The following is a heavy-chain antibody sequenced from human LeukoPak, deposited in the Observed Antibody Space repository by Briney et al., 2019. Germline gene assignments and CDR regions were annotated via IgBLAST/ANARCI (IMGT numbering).Heavy chain of an antibody. Sequence: GASVKVSCKASGYTFTSYYMHWVRQAPEQGLEWMGIIKPSGGSTSSAQKFQGRVTMTRDTSTSTVYMELSSLRSEDTAVYYCARVVALAARRAFDIWGQGTMVTVSS. CDR3: ARVVALAARRAFDI. CDR2: IKPSGGST. V-gene: IGHV1-46*03. J-gene: IGHJ3*02. CDR1: GYTFTSYY. D-gene: IGHD6-6*01.